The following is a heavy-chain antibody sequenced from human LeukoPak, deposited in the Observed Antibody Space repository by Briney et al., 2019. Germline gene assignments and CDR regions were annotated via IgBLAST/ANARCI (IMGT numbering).Heavy chain of an antibody. V-gene: IGHV4-34*01. Sequence: SETLSLTCAVYGGSLSGYSWNWIRQPPGKGLEWIGEISHSGSTNYNPSLESRVTISVDTSKNQFSMKLSSVTAADTAVYYCARDSLSGIAAAGTGFDYWGQGTLVTVSS. CDR3: ARDSLSGIAAAGTGFDY. CDR1: GGSLSGYS. J-gene: IGHJ4*02. CDR2: ISHSGST. D-gene: IGHD6-13*01.